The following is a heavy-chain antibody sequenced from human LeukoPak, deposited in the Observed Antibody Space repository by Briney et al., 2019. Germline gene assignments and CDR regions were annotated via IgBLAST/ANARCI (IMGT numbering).Heavy chain of an antibody. V-gene: IGHV5-51*01. D-gene: IGHD2-15*01. Sequence: ESLKISCKGSGYSFTRHWIGWVPQMPGRGLEWMGIIYPGDSDPRYSPSFQGQVTISADKSISTAFLQWSSLKASDTAMYYCARRRYCSGGTCYGVDYWGQGTLVPVSS. CDR1: GYSFTRHW. J-gene: IGHJ4*02. CDR3: ARRRYCSGGTCYGVDY. CDR2: IYPGDSDP.